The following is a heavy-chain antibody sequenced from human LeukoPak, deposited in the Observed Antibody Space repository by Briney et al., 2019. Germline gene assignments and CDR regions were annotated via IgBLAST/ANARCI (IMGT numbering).Heavy chain of an antibody. CDR1: GFTFSTFA. CDR2: ISGSGGST. J-gene: IGHJ4*02. V-gene: IGHV3-23*01. D-gene: IGHD2-15*01. CDR3: AKAWSPYCSGGSCYSVGVY. Sequence: PGGSLRLSCEASGFTFSTFAMIWVRQAPGKGLEWVSAISGSGGSTYYADSVKGRFTISRDNSRNTLYLQMNSLRAEDTAVYYCAKAWSPYCSGGSCYSVGVYWGQGTLVTVSS.